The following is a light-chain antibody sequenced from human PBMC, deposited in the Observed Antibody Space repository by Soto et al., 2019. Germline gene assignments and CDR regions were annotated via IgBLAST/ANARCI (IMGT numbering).Light chain of an antibody. J-gene: IGKJ1*01. CDR3: QKYNSAPWT. CDR1: QGISNY. CDR2: VAS. V-gene: IGKV1-27*01. Sequence: DIQMTQSPSSLSASVGDRVTITCRASQGISNYLAWYQQQPGKFPKLLIYVASTLQSGVPSRFSGSGSGTDFTLTISSLQAEDVATYYCQKYNSAPWTFGQGTKVEIK.